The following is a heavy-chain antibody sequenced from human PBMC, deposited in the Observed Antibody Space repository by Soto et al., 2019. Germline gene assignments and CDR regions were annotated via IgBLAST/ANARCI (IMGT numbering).Heavy chain of an antibody. CDR2: VFYSGTT. Sequence: QLQLQESGPGLVKPSETLSLTCSVSGGSINRSSYYWGWIRQPPGKGLEWIGSVFYSGTTYYTPSLKSRVTMSVDTYKNQFSLKLTSVTAADTAVYYCATTADRWGQGTLVTVSS. D-gene: IGHD2-21*02. CDR3: ATTADR. J-gene: IGHJ5*02. CDR1: GGSINRSSYY. V-gene: IGHV4-39*01.